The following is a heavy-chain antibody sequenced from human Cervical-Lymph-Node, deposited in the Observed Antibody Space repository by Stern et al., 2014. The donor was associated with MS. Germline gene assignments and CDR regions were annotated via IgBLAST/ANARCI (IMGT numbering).Heavy chain of an antibody. CDR2: ISAYNGNT. CDR3: ARVRYCSGGSCFYGMDV. V-gene: IGHV1-18*01. Sequence: VQLVQSGAEVKKPGASVKVSCKASGYTFTSYGISWVRQAPGQGLEWMGWISAYNGNTTDAQKVQGRVTMTTDTSSSTAYMELRSLRSDDTAVYYCARVRYCSGGSCFYGMDVWGQGTTVTVSS. J-gene: IGHJ6*02. CDR1: GYTFTSYG. D-gene: IGHD2-15*01.